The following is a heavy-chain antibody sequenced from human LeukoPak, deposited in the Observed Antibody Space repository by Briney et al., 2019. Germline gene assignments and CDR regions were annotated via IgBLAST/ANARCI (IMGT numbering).Heavy chain of an antibody. CDR1: GFTFSNSN. Sequence: GGSLRLSCAASGFTFSNSNMNWVRQAPGKGLEWISYISSSGSTIDYADSVKGRFTISRDNAKNSLYLKMNSLRDEDTAVYYCTRPLVFGGQGTLVTVSS. CDR2: ISSSGSTI. CDR3: TRPLVF. D-gene: IGHD2-21*01. J-gene: IGHJ4*02. V-gene: IGHV3-48*02.